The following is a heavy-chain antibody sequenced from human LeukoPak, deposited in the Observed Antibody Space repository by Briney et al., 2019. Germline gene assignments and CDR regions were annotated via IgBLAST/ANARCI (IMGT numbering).Heavy chain of an antibody. CDR2: ISWNSGSI. D-gene: IGHD5-18*01. J-gene: IGHJ4*02. Sequence: GRSLRLSCAASGFTFDDYAMHWVRQAPGKGLEWVSGISWNSGSIGYADSVKGRFTISRDNAKNSLYLQMTSLRAEDTALYYCAKDIGYSYGKGFDYWGQGTLVTVSS. CDR3: AKDIGYSYGKGFDY. V-gene: IGHV3-9*01. CDR1: GFTFDDYA.